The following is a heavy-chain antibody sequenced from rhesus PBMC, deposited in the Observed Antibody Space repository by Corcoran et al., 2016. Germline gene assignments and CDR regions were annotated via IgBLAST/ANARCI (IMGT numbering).Heavy chain of an antibody. D-gene: IGHD1-14*01. V-gene: IGHV4S7*01. CDR2: IYGSGGST. Sequence: QVQLQESGPGLVKPSETLSPTCAVSGGSIRDSSYWRWIPQPPGKGLGWIGYIYGSGGSTYYNPSLKSRVTISTDTSKNQFSLKLSSVTAADTAVYYCASSVAGTTNAFDFWGQGLRVTVSS. CDR1: GGSIRDSSY. CDR3: ASSVAGTTNAFDF. J-gene: IGHJ3*01.